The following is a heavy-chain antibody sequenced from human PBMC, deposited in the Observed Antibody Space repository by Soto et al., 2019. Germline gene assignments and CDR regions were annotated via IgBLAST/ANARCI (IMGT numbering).Heavy chain of an antibody. Sequence: PGGSLRLSCAASGLAFSSHPMSWVRQAPEKGLEWVAGISDGGDLTYNADSVRGRFTISRDNPRNTLYLQMNSLRAEDTAVYYCARRVIGSSRAFDIWGQGTMVTVSS. D-gene: IGHD3-10*01. V-gene: IGHV3-23*01. CDR3: ARRVIGSSRAFDI. CDR2: ISDGGDLT. J-gene: IGHJ3*02. CDR1: GLAFSSHP.